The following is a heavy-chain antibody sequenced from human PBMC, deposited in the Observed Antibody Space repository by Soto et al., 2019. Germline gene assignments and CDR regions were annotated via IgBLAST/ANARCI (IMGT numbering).Heavy chain of an antibody. D-gene: IGHD6-19*01. V-gene: IGHV4-61*01. Sequence: QVQLQESGPGLVKPSETLSLTCTVSGGSVSSGSNYWNWIRQPPGKGLEWIGYIFYTGNTNYNPSLKSRVAISVDTSKNQFSLKLSSVTAADTAVYYCVRGWLQTDSWGQGTLVTVSS. CDR1: GGSVSSGSNY. CDR2: IFYTGNT. CDR3: VRGWLQTDS. J-gene: IGHJ4*02.